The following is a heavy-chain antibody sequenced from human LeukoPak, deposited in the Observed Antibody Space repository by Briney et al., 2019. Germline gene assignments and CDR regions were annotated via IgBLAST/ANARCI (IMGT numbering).Heavy chain of an antibody. Sequence: SETLSLTCTVSGGSISSSSYYWGWIRQPPGKGLEWIGSIYYSGSTYYNPSLKSRVTISVDTSKNQFSLKLSSVTAADTAVYSCARAAGHDVLRYFDWLLESGANWFDPWGQGTLVTVSS. CDR2: IYYSGST. CDR1: GGSISSSSYY. CDR3: ARAAGHDVLRYFDWLLESGANWFDP. V-gene: IGHV4-39*07. J-gene: IGHJ5*02. D-gene: IGHD3-9*01.